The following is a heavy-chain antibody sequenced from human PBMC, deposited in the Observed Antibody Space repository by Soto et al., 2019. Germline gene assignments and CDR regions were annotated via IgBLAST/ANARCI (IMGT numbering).Heavy chain of an antibody. V-gene: IGHV4-30-4*01. CDR1: GGSISNGDYY. CDR2: IYYSGST. D-gene: IGHD4-17*01. CDR3: ARHDYGEAYYFDY. Sequence: SETLCDRSTVSGGSISNGDYYWSWISQPPGKGLEWIGYIYYSGSTYYTPSLKSRVTISVYTSNNQFSLTLSSVTAADTAGYYCARHDYGEAYYFDYWGHGILVT. J-gene: IGHJ4*01.